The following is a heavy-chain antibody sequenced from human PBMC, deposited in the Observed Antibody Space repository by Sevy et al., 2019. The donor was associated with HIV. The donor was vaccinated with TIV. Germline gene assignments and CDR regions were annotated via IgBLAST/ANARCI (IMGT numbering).Heavy chain of an antibody. CDR1: GFTVSNNY. J-gene: IGHJ4*02. CDR2: IYAGGNT. V-gene: IGHV3-53*01. D-gene: IGHD5-12*01. CDR3: ARETLSGYNL. Sequence: GGSLRLSCAASGFTVSNNYMSWVRQAPGKGLEWVSAIYAGGNTYYADSVKGRFTISRDNSKNTVYLQMNSLRVEDTAVYYSARETLSGYNLWGQGTLVTVSS.